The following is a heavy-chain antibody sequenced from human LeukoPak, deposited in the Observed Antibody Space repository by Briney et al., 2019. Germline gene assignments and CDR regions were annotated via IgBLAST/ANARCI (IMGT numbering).Heavy chain of an antibody. D-gene: IGHD3-22*01. V-gene: IGHV3-48*01. CDR2: ISSSSSTI. CDR3: ARDSSHESELYYYDSSGYYYLYYFDY. Sequence: GGSLRPSCAASGFTFSSYSMNWVRQAPGKGLEWVSYISSSSSTIYYADSVKGRFTISRDNAKNSLYLQMNSLRAEDTAVYYCARDSSHESELYYYDSSGYYYLYYFDYWGQGTLVTVSS. J-gene: IGHJ4*02. CDR1: GFTFSSYS.